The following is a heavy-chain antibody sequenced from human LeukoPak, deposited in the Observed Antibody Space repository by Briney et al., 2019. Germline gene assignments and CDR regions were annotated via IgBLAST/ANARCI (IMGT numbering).Heavy chain of an antibody. Sequence: GGSLRLSCAASGFTFSSYDMHWVRQATGKGLEWVSAIGTAGDTYYPGSVKGRFTISRENAKNSLYLQMNSPRAGDTAVYYCARDLHGSGEFDYWGQGTLVTVSS. D-gene: IGHD3-10*01. J-gene: IGHJ4*02. CDR2: IGTAGDT. V-gene: IGHV3-13*01. CDR3: ARDLHGSGEFDY. CDR1: GFTFSSYD.